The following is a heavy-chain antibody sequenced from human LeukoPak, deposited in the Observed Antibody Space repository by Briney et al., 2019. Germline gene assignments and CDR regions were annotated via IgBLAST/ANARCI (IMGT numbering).Heavy chain of an antibody. CDR1: GFTFSSYE. J-gene: IGHJ5*02. V-gene: IGHV3-48*03. CDR2: ISSSGSTI. CDR3: ARLTTVIGTTSRYNWFDP. Sequence: GGSLRLSCAASGFTFSSYEMNWVRQAPGKGLEWVSYISSSGSTIYYADSVKGRFTISRDSAKNSLYLQMNSLRAEDTAVYYCARLTTVIGTTSRYNWFDPWGQGTLVTVSS. D-gene: IGHD4-11*01.